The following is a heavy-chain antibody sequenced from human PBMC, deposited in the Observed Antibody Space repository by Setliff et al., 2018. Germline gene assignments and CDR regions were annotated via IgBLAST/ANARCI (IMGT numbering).Heavy chain of an antibody. CDR3: AREVVGAPSAFDI. D-gene: IGHD1-26*01. J-gene: IGHJ3*02. CDR2: IYYRGST. V-gene: IGHV4-31*03. Sequence: SETLSLTCTVSGGSISSGGYYWTWIRQHPEKGLEWIGYIYYRGSTYYNPSLESRVAISVDTSNNQFSLKLSSVTAEDTAVYYCAREVVGAPSAFDIWGQGTMVTVSS. CDR1: GGSISSGGYY.